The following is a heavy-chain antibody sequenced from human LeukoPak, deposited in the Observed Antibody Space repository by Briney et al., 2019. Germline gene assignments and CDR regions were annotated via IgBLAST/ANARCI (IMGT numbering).Heavy chain of an antibody. CDR1: GFPFSSYV. Sequence: LPGGSLRLSCAASGFPFSSYVIHWVRQAPGKGLEWVALISYDGSNKYYADSVKGRFTISRDNSKNTLYLQMNSLRAEDTAVYYCASARALYGYSGYDEPYFDYWGQGTLVTVSS. CDR2: ISYDGSNK. D-gene: IGHD5-12*01. CDR3: ASARALYGYSGYDEPYFDY. J-gene: IGHJ4*02. V-gene: IGHV3-30*03.